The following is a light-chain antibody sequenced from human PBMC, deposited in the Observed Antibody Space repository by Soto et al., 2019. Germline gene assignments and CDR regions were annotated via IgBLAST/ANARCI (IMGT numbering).Light chain of an antibody. CDR1: QSISKW. Sequence: DIHMTQSASTLPASVGYRFTITCRARQSISKWLAWYQQKAGKAPKLLIYAASSLQSGVPSRFSGSGSGTHFTLTISSLQPEDFAPYYCQRIYSTPITFGQGTRLEIK. CDR3: QRIYSTPIT. CDR2: AAS. V-gene: IGKV1-39*01. J-gene: IGKJ5*01.